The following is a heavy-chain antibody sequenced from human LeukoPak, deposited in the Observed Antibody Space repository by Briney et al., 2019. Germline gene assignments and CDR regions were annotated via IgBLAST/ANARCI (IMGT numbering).Heavy chain of an antibody. CDR3: AAGGSGPYY. D-gene: IGHD6-19*01. J-gene: IGHJ4*02. Sequence: PSETLSLTCTVSGGSISSSSYYWGWIRQPPGKGLEWIGSIYYSGSTYYNPSLKSRVTISVDTSKNQFSLKLSSVTAADTAVYYCAAGGSGPYYWGQGTLVTVSS. V-gene: IGHV4-39*01. CDR1: GGSISSSSYY. CDR2: IYYSGST.